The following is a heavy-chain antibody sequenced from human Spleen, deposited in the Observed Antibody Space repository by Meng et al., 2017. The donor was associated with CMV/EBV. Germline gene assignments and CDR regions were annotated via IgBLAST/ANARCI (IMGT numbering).Heavy chain of an antibody. D-gene: IGHD1-26*01. CDR1: GVSISSNIR. Sequence: QVQLQESGPGLVKPSGTLSLICGVSGVSISSNIRWTWVRQPPGKGLEWIGDIDDSGSTNYNPSLNSRIRISLDKSKNHFSLKVNSVTAADTAVYYCARGKQDAWELLAYWGQGALVTVAS. J-gene: IGHJ4*02. CDR2: IDDSGST. CDR3: ARGKQDAWELLAY. V-gene: IGHV4-4*02.